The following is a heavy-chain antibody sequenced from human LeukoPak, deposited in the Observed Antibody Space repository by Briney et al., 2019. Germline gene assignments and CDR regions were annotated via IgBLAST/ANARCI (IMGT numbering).Heavy chain of an antibody. V-gene: IGHV4-4*09. Sequence: SETLSLTCTVSGGSISSYYWSWIRQPPGKGLEWTGYIYTSGSTNYNPSLKSRVTISVDTSKNQFSLKLSSVTAADTAVYYCASNWNRITYYYYYMDVWGKGTTVTVSS. J-gene: IGHJ6*03. D-gene: IGHD1-20*01. CDR2: IYTSGST. CDR3: ASNWNRITYYYYYMDV. CDR1: GGSISSYY.